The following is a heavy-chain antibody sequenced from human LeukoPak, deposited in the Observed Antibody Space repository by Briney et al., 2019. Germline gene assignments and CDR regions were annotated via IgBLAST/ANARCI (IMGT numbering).Heavy chain of an antibody. Sequence: ASVKVSCKASGYTFTSYDINWVRQATGQGLEWVGWMNPNSGNTGYAQKFQGRVTMTRNTSISTAYMELSSLRSEDTAVYYCARPRGGSRTKGNAFDIWGQGTMVTVSS. D-gene: IGHD2-2*01. CDR3: ARPRGGSRTKGNAFDI. CDR1: GYTFTSYD. V-gene: IGHV1-8*01. J-gene: IGHJ3*02. CDR2: MNPNSGNT.